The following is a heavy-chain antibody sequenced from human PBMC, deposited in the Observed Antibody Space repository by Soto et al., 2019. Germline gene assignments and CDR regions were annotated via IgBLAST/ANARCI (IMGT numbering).Heavy chain of an antibody. CDR1: GGSISSYY. CDR2: IYYSGST. V-gene: IGHV4-59*08. Sequence: SETLSLTCTVSGGSISSYYWSWIRQPPGKGLEWIGYIYYSGSTNYNPSLKSRVTISVGTSKNQFSLKLSSVTAADTAVYYCARANYFESSGPFDYWGPGTLVTVPQ. D-gene: IGHD3-22*01. J-gene: IGHJ4*02. CDR3: ARANYFESSGPFDY.